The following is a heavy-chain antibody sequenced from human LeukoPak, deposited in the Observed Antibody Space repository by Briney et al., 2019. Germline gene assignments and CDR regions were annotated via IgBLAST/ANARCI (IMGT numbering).Heavy chain of an antibody. J-gene: IGHJ4*02. CDR1: GFTFNRNA. CDR2: IGGSGDKT. V-gene: IGHV3-23*01. CDR3: VRRGDASSGWGDHDF. Sequence: GGSLRLSCAASGFTFNRNAISWVRQAPGKGLEWVSTIGGSGDKTFYADSVKGRFTISRDNSKNMVHLQMDSLTGEDTALYYCVRRGDASSGWGDHDFWGQGALVTVSS. D-gene: IGHD6-19*01.